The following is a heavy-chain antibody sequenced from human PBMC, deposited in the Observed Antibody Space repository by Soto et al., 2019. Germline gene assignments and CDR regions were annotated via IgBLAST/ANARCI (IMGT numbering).Heavy chain of an antibody. CDR1: GGSISGFY. Sequence: SETLSLTCTVSGGSISGFYWSWIRQPPGKGLEWIGYMYNTGGTVYNPSFKSRVTISVDTSKNQFSLKLNSVTAADTAVYYCARDLWGYCGTDCYPLDVWGQGTTVTVS. CDR2: MYNTGGT. D-gene: IGHD2-21*02. J-gene: IGHJ6*02. V-gene: IGHV4-59*01. CDR3: ARDLWGYCGTDCYPLDV.